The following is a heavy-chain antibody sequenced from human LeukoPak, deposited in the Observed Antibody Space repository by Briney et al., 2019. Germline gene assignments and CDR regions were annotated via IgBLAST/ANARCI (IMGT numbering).Heavy chain of an antibody. D-gene: IGHD6-13*01. V-gene: IGHV3-30-3*01. CDR3: ARDWQLDF. CDR2: ISYDETSK. J-gene: IGHJ4*02. CDR1: GFTFSSYA. Sequence: PGGSLRLSCAASGFTFSSYAMHWVRQAPGRGLECLALISYDETSKYYADSVKGRFTISRDNSKNTLYLQMDSVRAEDTAVYYCARDWQLDFWGQGTLVTVSS.